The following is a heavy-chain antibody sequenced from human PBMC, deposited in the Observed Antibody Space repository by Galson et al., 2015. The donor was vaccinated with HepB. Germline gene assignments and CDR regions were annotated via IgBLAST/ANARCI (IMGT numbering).Heavy chain of an antibody. Sequence: LSLTCTVSGGSISSSSFYWGWIRQPPGKGLEWIGTIHYTGSTYYNPSLKSRATISIDTSKNQFSLKLSSVTAAETAMYYCARTSYCSTNSCYFSGTYNFDYWGQGTLVTVSS. CDR2: IHYTGST. D-gene: IGHD2-2*01. CDR3: ARTSYCSTNSCYFSGTYNFDY. CDR1: GGSISSSSFY. J-gene: IGHJ4*02. V-gene: IGHV4-39*01.